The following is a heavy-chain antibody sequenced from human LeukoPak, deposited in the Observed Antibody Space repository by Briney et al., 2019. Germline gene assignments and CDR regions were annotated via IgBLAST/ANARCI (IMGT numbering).Heavy chain of an antibody. CDR2: ISGSGGST. CDR1: GSTFSSYW. Sequence: PGGSLRLSCAASGSTFSSYWMSWVRQAPGKGLEWVSAISGSGGSTYYADSVKGRFTISRDNSKNTLYLQMNSLRAEDTAVYYCAKVGGYYYDSSGYALWGQGTMVTVSS. V-gene: IGHV3-23*01. J-gene: IGHJ3*01. CDR3: AKVGGYYYDSSGYAL. D-gene: IGHD3-22*01.